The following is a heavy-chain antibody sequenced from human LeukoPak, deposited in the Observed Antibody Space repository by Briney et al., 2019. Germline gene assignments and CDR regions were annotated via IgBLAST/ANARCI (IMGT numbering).Heavy chain of an antibody. CDR1: GFTFSDYT. D-gene: IGHD3-22*01. CDR3: AQSGDDSSGYLA. V-gene: IGHV3-23*01. CDR2: ISGTGDST. J-gene: IGHJ5*02. Sequence: PGGSLRLSCAASGFTFSDYTMDWVRQAPGKGLEWVSGISGTGDSTYYADSVKGRFTISRDNFKNTLHLQVNSLRAEDTALYYCAQSGDDSSGYLAWGQGTLVNVPS.